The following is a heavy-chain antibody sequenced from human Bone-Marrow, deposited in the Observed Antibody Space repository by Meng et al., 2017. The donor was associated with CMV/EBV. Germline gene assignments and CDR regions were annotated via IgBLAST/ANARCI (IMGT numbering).Heavy chain of an antibody. Sequence: GESLKISCAASGFSFSSHDMHWVRQTPGKGLEWVSSIGSAGDRYYAGSVKGRFTISRENAKNSFSLQMNSLRVGDTAVYYCARQWDYGYNSLDYWGPGPLVT. D-gene: IGHD3-16*01. CDR3: ARQWDYGYNSLDY. J-gene: IGHJ4*02. CDR2: IGSAGDR. V-gene: IGHV3-13*01. CDR1: GFSFSSHD.